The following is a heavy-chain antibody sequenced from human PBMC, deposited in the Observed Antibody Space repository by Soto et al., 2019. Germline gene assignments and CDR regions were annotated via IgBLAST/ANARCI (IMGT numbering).Heavy chain of an antibody. Sequence: GGSLRLSCEGSGFSFSSYPIHWVRQAPGKGLEWVAVISYDGINKYYGESVRGRFTISRDDSKNTVYLQMNSLRGEDTAIYYCGRDNMIQLWPPSSADSWGQGALVTVSS. CDR2: ISYDGINK. D-gene: IGHD5-18*01. CDR1: GFSFSSYP. J-gene: IGHJ4*02. V-gene: IGHV3-30*04. CDR3: GRDNMIQLWPPSSADS.